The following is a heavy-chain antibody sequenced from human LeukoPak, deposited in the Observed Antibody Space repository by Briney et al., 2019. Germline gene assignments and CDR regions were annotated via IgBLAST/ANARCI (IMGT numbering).Heavy chain of an antibody. V-gene: IGHV4-34*01. D-gene: IGHD3-9*01. CDR1: GGSFSGYY. CDR2: INHSGST. CDR3: ARGRPYYDILTGYYNSIWPMFDY. Sequence: PSETLSLTCAVYGGSFSGYYWSWIRQPPGKGLEWIGEINHSGSTNYNPSLKSRVTISVDTSKNQFPLKPSSVTAADTAVYYCARGRPYYDILTGYYNSIWPMFDYWGQGTLVTVSS. J-gene: IGHJ4*02.